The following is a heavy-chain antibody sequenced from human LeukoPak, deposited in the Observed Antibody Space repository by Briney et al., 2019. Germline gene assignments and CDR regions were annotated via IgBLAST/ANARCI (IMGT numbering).Heavy chain of an antibody. D-gene: IGHD5-18*01. V-gene: IGHV3-33*01. J-gene: IGHJ4*02. CDR3: ARGLGYSYGYGIDY. CDR2: IWFDGSNK. Sequence: GGSLRLSCEASGFIFSSYAMHWVRQAPGKGPDWVGIIWFDGSNKYYAESVEGRFTISRDNSKNTLYLQMNSLRAEDTAVYSCARGLGYSYGYGIDYWGQGALVIASS. CDR1: GFIFSSYA.